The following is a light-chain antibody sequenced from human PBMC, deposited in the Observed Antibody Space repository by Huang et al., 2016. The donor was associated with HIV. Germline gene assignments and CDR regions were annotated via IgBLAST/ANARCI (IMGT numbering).Light chain of an antibody. CDR1: QSISSR. Sequence: DIQMTQSPSTLSASVGDRVTITCRASQSISSRLAWYQQKPGKAPKLLIYKASSLESGVPSRFSGSGSGTEFTLTISSLQTDDFATYYCQQYNSYSRTFGQGTKVEIK. J-gene: IGKJ1*01. CDR2: KAS. CDR3: QQYNSYSRT. V-gene: IGKV1-5*03.